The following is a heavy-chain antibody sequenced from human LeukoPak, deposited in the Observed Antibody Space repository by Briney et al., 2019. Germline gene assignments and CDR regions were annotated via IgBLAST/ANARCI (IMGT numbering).Heavy chain of an antibody. CDR2: INHSGST. D-gene: IGHD6-19*01. V-gene: IGHV4-34*01. Sequence: SETLSLTCAVYGGSFSGYYWSWIRQPPGKGLEWIGEINHSGSTNYNPSLESRVTISVDTSKNQFSLKLSSVTAADTAVYYCARALVQWLANMPFDYWGQGTLVTVSS. CDR3: ARALVQWLANMPFDY. J-gene: IGHJ4*02. CDR1: GGSFSGYY.